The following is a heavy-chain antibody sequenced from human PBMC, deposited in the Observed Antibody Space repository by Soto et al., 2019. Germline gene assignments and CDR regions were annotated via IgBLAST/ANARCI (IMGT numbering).Heavy chain of an antibody. J-gene: IGHJ5*02. D-gene: IGHD3-10*01. CDR1: GVTFSDHY. CDR2: TRNKPNSYTT. Sequence: GGPLRLSCAASGVTFSDHYMDWVRQAPGKGLEWVGRTRNKPNSYTTEYAASVRGRFTISSDDSKNSLYLQMNSLKTEDTAVYYCAMEGSGPGWTWGQGTLVTVSS. CDR3: AMEGSGPGWT. V-gene: IGHV3-72*01.